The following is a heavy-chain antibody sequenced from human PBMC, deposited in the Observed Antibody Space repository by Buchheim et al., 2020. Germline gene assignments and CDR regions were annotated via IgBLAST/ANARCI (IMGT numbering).Heavy chain of an antibody. J-gene: IGHJ4*02. CDR3: ARDLGAGAASFGH. V-gene: IGHV3-11*01. Sequence: QVLLEESGGGLVKPGGSLRLSCAASGFSFRDYFMSWIRQAPGKGLEWISYISSRGDTEYYAESVRGRFSISRDNTNNSVFLQMTSLRADDAAVYFCARDLGAGAASFGHWGQGIL. D-gene: IGHD6-13*01. CDR1: GFSFRDYF. CDR2: ISSRGDTE.